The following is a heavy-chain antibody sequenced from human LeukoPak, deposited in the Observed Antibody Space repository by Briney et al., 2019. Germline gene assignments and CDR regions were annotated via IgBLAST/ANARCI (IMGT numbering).Heavy chain of an antibody. CDR3: AGKGGEHRDHNAPLLDY. V-gene: IGHV3-48*01. D-gene: IGHD1-14*01. J-gene: IGHJ4*02. CDR1: GFTFSSYS. CDR2: INSNSATT. Sequence: GGSLRLSCAASGFTFSSYSMNWVRQAPGKGLEWISYINSNSATTYYADSVEGRFTISRDNAKKSLFLQMNSLRAEDTAVYYCAGKGGEHRDHNAPLLDYWGQGTLVTVSS.